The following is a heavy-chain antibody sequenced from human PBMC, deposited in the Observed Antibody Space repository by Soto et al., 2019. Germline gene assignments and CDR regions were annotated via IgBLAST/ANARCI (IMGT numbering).Heavy chain of an antibody. V-gene: IGHV3-23*01. CDR2: ISGSGGST. J-gene: IGHJ4*02. CDR3: ANDRGGVLAPSYFDN. CDR1: GFTFTDYA. D-gene: IGHD2-8*01. Sequence: EVQLLESGGGFVQPGGSLRLSCAAAGFTFTDYAMTWVRQAPGKGLDWVSSISGSGGSTYYTDSVKGRFTISRDNSKNTLYLHMHSLRAEDTAIYYWANDRGGVLAPSYFDNWGQGTLVTVSS.